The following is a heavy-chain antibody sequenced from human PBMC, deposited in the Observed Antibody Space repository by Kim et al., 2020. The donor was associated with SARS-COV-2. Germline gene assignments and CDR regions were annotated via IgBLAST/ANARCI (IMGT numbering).Heavy chain of an antibody. CDR2: IYYSGST. V-gene: IGHV4-39*01. J-gene: IGHJ4*02. D-gene: IGHD3-10*01. CDR1: GGSISSSSYY. Sequence: SETLSLTCTVSGGSISSSSYYWGWIRQPPGKGLEWIGSIYYSGSTYYNPSLKSRVTISVDTSKNQFSLKLSSVTAADTAVYYCARHAKTPYYYGSGSIMGWGQGTLVTVSS. CDR3: ARHAKTPYYYGSGSIMG.